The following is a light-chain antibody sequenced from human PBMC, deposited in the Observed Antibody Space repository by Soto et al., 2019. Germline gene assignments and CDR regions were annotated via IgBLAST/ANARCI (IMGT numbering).Light chain of an antibody. CDR2: NTN. CDR1: SGSVSTSYY. V-gene: IGLV8-61*01. CDR3: VLYMGSGISV. J-gene: IGLJ3*02. Sequence: QTVVTQEPSFSVSPGGTVTLTCGLRSGSVSTSYYPSWYQQTPGQAPRTLIYNTNTRSSGVPDRFSGSILGNTAALTITGAQADDESDYYCVLYMGSGISVFGGGTKLTVL.